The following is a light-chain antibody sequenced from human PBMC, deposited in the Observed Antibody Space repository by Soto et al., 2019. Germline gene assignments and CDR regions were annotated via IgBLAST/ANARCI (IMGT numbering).Light chain of an antibody. CDR2: HTS. V-gene: IGKV3-20*01. CDR1: QSVGGS. Sequence: ETVLTQSPGTLSLSPGERATLSCRASQSVGGSLAWYQQRPGQAPRLLVYHTSNGATGIPDRFSASGSGTDFTLTISRLEPEDFAVYYCQQYENSPRTFGQGTKVDIK. CDR3: QQYENSPRT. J-gene: IGKJ1*01.